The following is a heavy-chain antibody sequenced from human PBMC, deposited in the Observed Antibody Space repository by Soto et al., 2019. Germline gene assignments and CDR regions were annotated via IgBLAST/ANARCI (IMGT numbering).Heavy chain of an antibody. V-gene: IGHV1-18*01. CDR2: ISGDNINS. Sequence: GASVKVSCKASGFTFSDYGLSWVRQAPGQPLEWMGWISGDNINSKYSQKFQGRLTMTTDTSTATASMELRSLTSDDTAVYYCGREGQQLAQEKYYQFNGIDVCGQGTTVTVSS. CDR3: GREGQQLAQEKYYQFNGIDV. D-gene: IGHD6-13*01. CDR1: GFTFSDYG. J-gene: IGHJ6*02.